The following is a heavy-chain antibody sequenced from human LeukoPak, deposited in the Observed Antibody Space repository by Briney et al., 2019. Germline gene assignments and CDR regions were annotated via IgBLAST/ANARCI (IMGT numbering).Heavy chain of an antibody. Sequence: PSETLSLTCAVYGGSFSGYYWSWIRQPPGKGLEWIGEINHSGSTNYNPSLKSRVTISVDTSKNQFSLKLSSVTAADTAVYYYARGPQRAYYYDSNGLIGYWGQGTLVTVSS. CDR1: GGSFSGYY. CDR2: INHSGST. CDR3: ARGPQRAYYYDSNGLIGY. J-gene: IGHJ4*02. D-gene: IGHD3-22*01. V-gene: IGHV4-34*01.